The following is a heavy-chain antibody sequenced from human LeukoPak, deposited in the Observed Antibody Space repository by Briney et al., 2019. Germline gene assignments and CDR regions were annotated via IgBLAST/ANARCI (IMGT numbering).Heavy chain of an antibody. D-gene: IGHD1-26*01. CDR2: ISYSGST. J-gene: IGHJ4*02. CDR3: ARQAGSFTTFDF. Sequence: SETLPLTCTVSSGSICTYYWAWIRQTPGKGLEWIGYISYSGSTKHNPSLTRRITISLDTSKNQFSLELRSMTAADTAMYYCARQAGSFTTFDFWGQGTLVTVSS. V-gene: IGHV4-59*08. CDR1: SGSICTYY.